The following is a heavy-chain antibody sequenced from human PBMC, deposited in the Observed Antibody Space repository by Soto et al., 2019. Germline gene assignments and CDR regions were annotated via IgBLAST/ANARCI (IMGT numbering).Heavy chain of an antibody. CDR1: GGTFSSYA. CDR2: IIPIFGTA. V-gene: IGHV1-69*06. CDR3: ARGRDCSGGSCYSGSLGWFDP. J-gene: IGHJ5*02. D-gene: IGHD2-15*01. Sequence: QVQLVQSGAEVKKPGSSVKVSCKASGGTFSSYAISWVRQAPGQGLEWMGGIIPIFGTANYAQKFQGRVTITADKTTSTADMELSSLRSEDTAVYYCARGRDCSGGSCYSGSLGWFDPWGQGTLVTVSS.